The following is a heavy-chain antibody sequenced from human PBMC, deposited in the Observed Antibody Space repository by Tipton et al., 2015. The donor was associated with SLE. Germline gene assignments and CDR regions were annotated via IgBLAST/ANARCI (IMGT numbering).Heavy chain of an antibody. J-gene: IGHJ1*01. CDR1: GGSISSYY. Sequence: LRLSCTVSGGSISSYYWSWIRQPPGKGLEWIGYIYYSGSTNYNPSLKSRVTISVDTSKNQFSLKLSSVTAADTAVYYCAGVRGRASFQHGGQGSLATVSA. V-gene: IGHV4-59*01. CDR3: AGVRGRASFQH. CDR2: IYYSGST. D-gene: IGHD3-10*01.